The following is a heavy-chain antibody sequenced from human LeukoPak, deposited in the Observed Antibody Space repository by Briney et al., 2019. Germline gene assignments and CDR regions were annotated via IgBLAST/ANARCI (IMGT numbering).Heavy chain of an antibody. D-gene: IGHD6-13*01. J-gene: IGHJ4*02. CDR2: INHSGST. Sequence: SETLSLTCAVYGGSFSGYYWSWIRQPPGKGLEWIGEINHSGSTNYNPSPKSRVTISVDTSKNQFSLKLSSGAAADTAVYYCARGEIAAPTDYWGQRTLVTVSS. CDR1: GGSFSGYY. CDR3: ARGEIAAPTDY. V-gene: IGHV4-34*01.